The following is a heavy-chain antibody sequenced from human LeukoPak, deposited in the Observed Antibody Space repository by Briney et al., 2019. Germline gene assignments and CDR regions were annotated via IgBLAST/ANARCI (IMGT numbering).Heavy chain of an antibody. Sequence: PGGSLRLSCAASGFTFSGYAMHWVRQAPGKGLEWVAVISYDGSNKYYADSVKGRFTISRDNSKNTLYLQMNSLRAEGTAVYYCARGNPTVPTDWGQGTLVTVSS. CDR1: GFTFSGYA. CDR2: ISYDGSNK. V-gene: IGHV3-30*04. CDR3: ARGNPTVPTD. J-gene: IGHJ4*02. D-gene: IGHD4-17*01.